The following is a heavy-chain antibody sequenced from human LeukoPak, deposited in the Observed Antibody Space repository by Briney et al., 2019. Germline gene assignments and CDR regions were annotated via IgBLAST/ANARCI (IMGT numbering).Heavy chain of an antibody. D-gene: IGHD6-13*01. CDR2: IRSKAYGGTT. CDR1: GFTFGDYA. CDR3: TRVVAAAGPGLYYYYYGMDV. V-gene: IGHV3-49*04. Sequence: PGRSLRLSCTASGFTFGDYAMSWVRQAPGKGLEWVGFIRSKAYGGTTEYAASVKGRSTISRDDSKSVAYLQMNSLKTEDTAVYYCTRVVAAAGPGLYYYYYGMDVWGQGTTVTVSS. J-gene: IGHJ6*02.